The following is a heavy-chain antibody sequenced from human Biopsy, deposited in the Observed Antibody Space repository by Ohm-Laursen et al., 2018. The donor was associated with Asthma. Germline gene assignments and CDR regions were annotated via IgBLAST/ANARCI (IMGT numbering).Heavy chain of an antibody. V-gene: IGHV2-5*02. CDR2: TYWDADK. CDR1: GFSLSTSGVG. CDR3: AHFKMSTSMAFDY. D-gene: IGHD5-24*01. Sequence: TQTLTLTISFSGFSLSTSGVGVGWIRQPPGKALDWLALTYWDADKRYSPSLKTRLTITKDTSNNQVVLTLTNVDPVDTATYYCAHFKMSTSMAFDYWGPGTVVTVSS. J-gene: IGHJ4*02.